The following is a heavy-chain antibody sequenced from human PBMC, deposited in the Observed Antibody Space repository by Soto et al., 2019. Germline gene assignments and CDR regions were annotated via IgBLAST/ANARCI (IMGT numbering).Heavy chain of an antibody. Sequence: QVQLQESGPRLVKPSGTLSLTCAVSGGSISSSNWWSWVRQPPGKGLEWIGETYHSGSTNYNPSLERRVTISVDKSKNQFSLNLSSVTAADTAVYYCAKDRGRVYSNPGYWFDPWRQGTLVTVSS. CDR3: AKDRGRVYSNPGYWFDP. CDR1: GGSISSSNW. D-gene: IGHD6-13*01. V-gene: IGHV4-4*02. CDR2: TYHSGST. J-gene: IGHJ5*02.